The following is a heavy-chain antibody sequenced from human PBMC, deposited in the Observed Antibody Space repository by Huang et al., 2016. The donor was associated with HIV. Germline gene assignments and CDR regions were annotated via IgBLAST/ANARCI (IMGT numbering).Heavy chain of an antibody. D-gene: IGHD3-10*01. V-gene: IGHV4-34*02. J-gene: IGHJ5*02. CDR1: GGSLSGYY. CDR3: ARDATKNPRGWFDP. Sequence: QVHLQQWGAGLLKSAETLSLTCAVYGGSLSGYYWSWLRQTPGKGLEWIGEINHLGSANYNPSRKSRVSISMDGSKKQCSLKLRSISEADTAVYSCARDATKNPRGWFDPWGQGTLVTVSS. CDR2: INHLGSA.